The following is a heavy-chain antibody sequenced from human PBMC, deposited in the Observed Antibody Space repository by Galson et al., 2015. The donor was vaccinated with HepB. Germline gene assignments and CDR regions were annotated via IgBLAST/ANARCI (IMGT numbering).Heavy chain of an antibody. V-gene: IGHV1-69*13. CDR2: IIPIFGTA. CDR3: ARTPLVVITPYYFDY. Sequence: SVKVSCKASGGTFSSYAISWVRQAPGQGLEWMGGIIPIFGTANYAQKFQGRVTITADESTSTAYMELSSLRSEDTAVYCCARTPLVVITPYYFDYWGQGTLVTVSS. CDR1: GGTFSSYA. D-gene: IGHD3-22*01. J-gene: IGHJ4*02.